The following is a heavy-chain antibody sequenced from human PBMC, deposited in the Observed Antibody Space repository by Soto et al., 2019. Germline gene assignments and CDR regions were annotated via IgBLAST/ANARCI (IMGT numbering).Heavy chain of an antibody. Sequence: VQMVESGGGLVKPGMSLRLSCAASGFRFDDFAMHWVRQGQGKGLEWVSGISWNSGDKDYGDSVKGRFVISRDNARTSRDYQMNGRGPKARPVFNLFEGRAPRIGGYFFSWGRGTLVIVSP. CDR1: GFRFDDFA. CDR3: FEGRAPRIGGYFFS. D-gene: IGHD3-10*01. V-gene: IGHV3-9*01. J-gene: IGHJ4*02. CDR2: ISWNSGDK.